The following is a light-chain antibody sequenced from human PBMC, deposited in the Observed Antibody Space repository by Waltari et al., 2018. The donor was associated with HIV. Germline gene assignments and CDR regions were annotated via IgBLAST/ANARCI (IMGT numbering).Light chain of an antibody. CDR1: RSNIGAGYF. CDR3: QSYDSSLRASV. Sequence: QSALTQPPSVSGAPGQRVTISCTGNRSNIGAGYFVHWYQHLPGTAPNLLVYSYSKRPSGVPDRLSGSKSGTSASLVITGLQAEDEADYYCQSYDSSLRASVFGGGTKLTVL. V-gene: IGLV1-40*01. J-gene: IGLJ2*01. CDR2: SYS.